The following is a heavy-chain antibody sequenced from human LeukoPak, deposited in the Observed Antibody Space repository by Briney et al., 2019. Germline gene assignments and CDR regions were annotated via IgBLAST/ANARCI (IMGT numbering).Heavy chain of an antibody. CDR1: GYTLTELS. Sequence: ASVKVSCKASGYTLTELSMHWVRQAPGKGLEWMGGFDPEDGETIYAQKFQGRVTMTEDTSTDTAYMELSSLRSEDTAVYYCATDKAGGSGSFYRAWGQGTLVTVSS. CDR2: FDPEDGET. CDR3: ATDKAGGSGSFYRA. V-gene: IGHV1-24*01. D-gene: IGHD3-10*01. J-gene: IGHJ4*02.